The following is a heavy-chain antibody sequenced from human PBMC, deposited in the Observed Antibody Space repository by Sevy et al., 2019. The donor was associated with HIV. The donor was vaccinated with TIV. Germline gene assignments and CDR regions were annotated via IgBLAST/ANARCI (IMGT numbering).Heavy chain of an antibody. V-gene: IGHV3-9*01. J-gene: IGHJ4*02. CDR3: AKDLGGTMVRGVIVEPGPFDY. Sequence: GGSLRLSCAASGFTFDDYAMHWVRQAPGKGLEWVSGISWNSGSIGYADSVKGGFTISRDNAKNALYLQMNSLRAEDTALYYCAKDLGGTMVRGVIVEPGPFDYWGQGTLVTVSS. CDR2: ISWNSGSI. CDR1: GFTFDDYA. D-gene: IGHD3-10*01.